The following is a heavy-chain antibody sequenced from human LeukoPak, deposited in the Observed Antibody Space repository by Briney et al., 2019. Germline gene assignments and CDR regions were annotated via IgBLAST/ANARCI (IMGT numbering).Heavy chain of an antibody. CDR1: GFTFSDFG. J-gene: IGHJ5*02. D-gene: IGHD6-13*01. CDR3: VKGGSISHNWCDP. V-gene: IGHV3-30*02. CDR2: IRNDGSND. Sequence: PGGSLRLSCAASGFTFSDFGMHWVRQAPGKGLEWVAFIRNDGSNDYYPDSVKGQFTISRDNSRTTLYLQMHSLRIEDTAVYYCVKGGSISHNWCDPWGQGILVTVSS.